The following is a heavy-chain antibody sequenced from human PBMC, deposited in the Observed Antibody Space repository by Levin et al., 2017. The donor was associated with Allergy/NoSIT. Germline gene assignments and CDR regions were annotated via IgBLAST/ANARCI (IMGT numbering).Heavy chain of an antibody. CDR2: ISDDGSSE. V-gene: IGHV3-30-3*01. CDR3: VREIAEEGT. Sequence: PGGSLRLSCASSVFPFIHSSIPFFLPSPFKGLEWVGVISDDGSSEFYIDSVKGRFTISRDNSKNRLYLQMDSLRAEDTALYYCVREIAEEGTWGQGTLLIVSS. CDR1: VFPFIHSS. D-gene: IGHD1-1*01. J-gene: IGHJ4*02.